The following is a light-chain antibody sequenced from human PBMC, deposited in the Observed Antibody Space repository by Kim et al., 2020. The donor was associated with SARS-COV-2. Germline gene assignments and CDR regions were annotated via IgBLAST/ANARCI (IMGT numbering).Light chain of an antibody. J-gene: IGKJ2*03. Sequence: SASVGDSVTITCRACQGISNALAWFQQQPGNAPTSLISAASSLQSGVPSRFSGSGSGTVFTLVISSLQPGDVATYYCQHYRFYPFSFGQGTKLEI. CDR3: QHYRFYPFS. CDR2: AAS. V-gene: IGKV1-16*01. CDR1: QGISNA.